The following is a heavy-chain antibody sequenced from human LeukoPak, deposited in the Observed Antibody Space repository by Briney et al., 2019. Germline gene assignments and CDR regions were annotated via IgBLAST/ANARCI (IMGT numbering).Heavy chain of an antibody. J-gene: IGHJ6*03. V-gene: IGHV1-18*01. D-gene: IGHD6-6*01. CDR1: GCTFTSYG. Sequence: GASVKVSCKASGCTFTSYGISWVRQAPGQGLEWMGWISAYNGNTNYAQKLQGRVTMTTDTSTSTAYMELSSLRSEDTAVYYCARGRRYSSSSGEVPYYYYYMDVWGKGTTVTVSS. CDR3: ARGRRYSSSSGEVPYYYYYMDV. CDR2: ISAYNGNT.